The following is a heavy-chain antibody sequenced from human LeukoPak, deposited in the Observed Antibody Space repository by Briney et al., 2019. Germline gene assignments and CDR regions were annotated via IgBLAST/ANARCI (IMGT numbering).Heavy chain of an antibody. CDR2: IKQDGSEK. Sequence: PGGSLRLSCAASEFIFSSYWMSWVRQAPGKGLEWVANIKQDGSEKYYVDSVKGRFPISRDNAKTSLYLQMNSLRAEDTAVYYCAREGSGYYTDYWGQGTLVTVSS. V-gene: IGHV3-7*05. J-gene: IGHJ4*02. CDR3: AREGSGYYTDY. CDR1: EFIFSSYW. D-gene: IGHD3-22*01.